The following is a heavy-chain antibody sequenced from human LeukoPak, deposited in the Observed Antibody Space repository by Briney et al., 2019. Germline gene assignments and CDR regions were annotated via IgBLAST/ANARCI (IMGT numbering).Heavy chain of an antibody. J-gene: IGHJ4*02. D-gene: IGHD1-26*01. CDR2: IYYSGST. Sequence: SETLSLTCTVSGGSISSGDYYWSWIRQPPGKGLEWIGYIYYSGSTYYNPSLKSRVTISVGTTKNQFSLKLSSVTAADTAVYYCAKVLSGSGSLLEIDYWGQGTLVTVSS. CDR1: GGSISSGDYY. V-gene: IGHV4-30-4*08. CDR3: AKVLSGSGSLLEIDY.